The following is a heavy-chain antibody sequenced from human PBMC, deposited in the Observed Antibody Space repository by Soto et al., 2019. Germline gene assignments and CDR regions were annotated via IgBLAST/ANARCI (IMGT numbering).Heavy chain of an antibody. Sequence: GASGKVSCKASGYTFTSYVIHWVRQAPGQKLEWMGWINAGKGNTKYSQKFQDRVTITRDTSASTAYMELSSLSSEDTAVYFCAREFLSLSNSWREYFHHWGQGTLVTVSS. J-gene: IGHJ1*01. CDR2: INAGKGNT. D-gene: IGHD6-13*01. CDR1: GYTFTSYV. V-gene: IGHV1-3*01. CDR3: AREFLSLSNSWREYFHH.